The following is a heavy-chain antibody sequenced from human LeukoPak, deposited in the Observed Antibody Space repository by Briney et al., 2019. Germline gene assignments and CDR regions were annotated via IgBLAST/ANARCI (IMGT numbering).Heavy chain of an antibody. CDR2: ISASGGST. D-gene: IGHD2-15*01. CDR3: AKTKLGYCSGGSCYSRHYRLDY. V-gene: IGHV3-23*01. J-gene: IGHJ4*02. CDR1: GFTFSSYA. Sequence: GGSLRLSCATSGFTFSSYAIGWVRQAPGKGLEWVSAISASGGSTYYADSVKGRFTISRDNSKNTLYLQMDSLRAEDTAVYYCAKTKLGYCSGGSCYSRHYRLDYWGQGTLVTVSS.